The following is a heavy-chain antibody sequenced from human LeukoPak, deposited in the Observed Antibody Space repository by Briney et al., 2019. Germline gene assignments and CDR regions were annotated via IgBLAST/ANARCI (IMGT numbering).Heavy chain of an antibody. CDR2: ISYDGGDP. J-gene: IGHJ5*02. V-gene: IGHV3-74*01. CDR1: GFTFSSYW. D-gene: IGHD6-13*01. Sequence: GGSLRLSCAAWGFTFSSYWMRGVREAPGKGLVWVSRISYDGGDPSYADSVKGRFTISRNNPKNTLYLQLNSLTPEGTAVYYCARRYSSRLHNWLDPWGQGTLLTVSS. CDR3: ARRYSSRLHNWLDP.